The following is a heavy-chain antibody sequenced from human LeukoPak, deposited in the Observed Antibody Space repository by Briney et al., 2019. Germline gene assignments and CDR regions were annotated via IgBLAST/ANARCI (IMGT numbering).Heavy chain of an antibody. D-gene: IGHD3-3*01. J-gene: IGHJ1*01. CDR3: ANGITIFGVGTPVGYFQH. CDR1: GYTFSNYD. V-gene: IGHV1-2*06. CDR2: INPNNGGT. Sequence: GASVKVSCKASGYTFSNYDINWVRQAPGQGLEWMGRINPNNGGTNYAQKFQGRVTMTRDTSISTAYMELSRLRSDDTAVYYCANGITIFGVGTPVGYFQHWGQGTLVTVSS.